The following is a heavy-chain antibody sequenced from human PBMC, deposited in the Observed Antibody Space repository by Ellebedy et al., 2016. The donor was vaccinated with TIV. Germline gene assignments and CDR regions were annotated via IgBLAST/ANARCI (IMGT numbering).Heavy chain of an antibody. J-gene: IGHJ4*02. CDR2: ISSSSSYT. CDR3: ARESRGVGATDY. Sequence: GESLKISXAVSGFTFSDYYMSWIRQAPGKGLEWVSYISSSSSYTNYADSVKGRFTISRDNAKNSLYLQMNSLRAEDTAVYYCARESRGVGATDYWGQGTLVTVSS. D-gene: IGHD1-26*01. V-gene: IGHV3-11*05. CDR1: GFTFSDYY.